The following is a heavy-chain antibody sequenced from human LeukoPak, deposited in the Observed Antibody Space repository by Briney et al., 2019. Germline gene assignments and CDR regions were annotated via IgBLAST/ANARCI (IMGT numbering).Heavy chain of an antibody. CDR3: ARGPPTYDFWSGYPFDY. D-gene: IGHD3-3*01. CDR2: IIPLFGTA. CDR1: GGTFSSYA. J-gene: IGHJ4*02. V-gene: IGHV1-69*05. Sequence: SVKVSCKASGGTFSSYAISWVRQAPGQGLEWMGGIIPLFGTANYAQKFQGRVTITTDESTSTAYMELSSLRCEDTAVYYCARGPPTYDFWSGYPFDYWGQGTLVTVSS.